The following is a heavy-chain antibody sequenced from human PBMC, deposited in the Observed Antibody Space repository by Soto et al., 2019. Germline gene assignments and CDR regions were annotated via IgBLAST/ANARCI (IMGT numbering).Heavy chain of an antibody. V-gene: IGHV1-69*13. D-gene: IGHD3-22*01. J-gene: IGHJ4*02. CDR3: ARTYDSSGYPNNY. CDR2: IIPIFGTA. Sequence: SVKVSCKASGGTFSSYAISWVRQAPGQGLEWMGGIIPIFGTANYAQKFQGRVTITAYESTSSAYMELSSLRSEDTAVYYCARTYDSSGYPNNYWGQGTLVTVSS. CDR1: GGTFSSYA.